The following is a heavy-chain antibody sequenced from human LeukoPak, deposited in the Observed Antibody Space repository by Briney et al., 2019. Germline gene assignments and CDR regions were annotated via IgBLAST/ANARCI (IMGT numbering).Heavy chain of an antibody. J-gene: IGHJ4*02. CDR2: ISPGSSYK. D-gene: IGHD3-3*01. V-gene: IGHV3-11*05. Sequence: GGSLRLSCTASTFTFSDDYMGWIRQAPGKGPEWVSSISPGSSYKFCANSVEGRFTISRDDAKNSVYLQMNNLRVDDTAVYYCATERLGIFEFWGQGSLVTVSS. CDR1: TFTFSDDY. CDR3: ATERLGIFEF.